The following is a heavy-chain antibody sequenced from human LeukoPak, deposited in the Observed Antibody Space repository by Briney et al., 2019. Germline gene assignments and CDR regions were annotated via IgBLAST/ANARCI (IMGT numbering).Heavy chain of an antibody. CDR2: INHSGST. CDR3: ARKADYYDSSGTNIDY. CDR1: GGSFSGYY. Sequence: SETLSLTCAVYGGSFSGYYWSWIRQPPGKGLEWIGEINHSGSTNYNPSLKSRVTISVDTSKNQFSLKLSSVTAADTAVYYCARKADYYDSSGTNIDYWGQGTLVTVSS. J-gene: IGHJ4*02. V-gene: IGHV4-34*01. D-gene: IGHD3-22*01.